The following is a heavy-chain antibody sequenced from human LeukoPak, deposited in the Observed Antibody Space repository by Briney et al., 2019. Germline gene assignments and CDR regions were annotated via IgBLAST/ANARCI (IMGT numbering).Heavy chain of an antibody. D-gene: IGHD2-15*01. CDR2: IKQDGSEK. CDR1: GFTFSSYW. CDR3: ARDGRYCSGGSCYSLVGAFDI. Sequence: PGGSLRLSCAASGFTFSSYWMSWVRQAPGKGLEWVAHIKQDGSEKYYADSVKGRFTISRDNAKNSLYLQMNSLRAEDTAVYYCARDGRYCSGGSCYSLVGAFDIWGQGTMVTVSS. V-gene: IGHV3-7*01. J-gene: IGHJ3*02.